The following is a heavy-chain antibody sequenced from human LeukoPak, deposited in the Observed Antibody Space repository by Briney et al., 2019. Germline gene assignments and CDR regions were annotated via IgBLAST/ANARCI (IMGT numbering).Heavy chain of an antibody. CDR3: ARGLPPGSYYYYDMDV. CDR2: MNPNSGNT. CDR1: GYTFTSYD. J-gene: IGHJ6*02. Sequence: ASVKVSCKASGYTFTSYDINWVRQATGQGLEWMGWMNPNSGNTGYAQKFQGRVTMTSNTSISTAYMELSSLRSEDTAVYYCARGLPPGSYYYYDMDVWGQGTTVTVSS. D-gene: IGHD2-2*01. V-gene: IGHV1-8*01.